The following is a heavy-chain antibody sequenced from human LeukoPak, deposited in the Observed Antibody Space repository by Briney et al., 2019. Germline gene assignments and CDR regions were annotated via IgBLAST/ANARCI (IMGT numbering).Heavy chain of an antibody. CDR3: ARGFKLSRTEGGCFDP. J-gene: IGHJ5*02. CDR1: GYSISSGYY. V-gene: IGHV4-38-2*02. Sequence: SETLSLTCTVSGYSISSGYYWGWIRQPPGKGLEWIGSIYHSGSTYYNPSLKSRVTISVDTSKKQFSLKLSSVTDADTAVYYCARGFKLSRTEGGCFDPWGQGTLVTVSS. D-gene: IGHD2-15*01. CDR2: IYHSGST.